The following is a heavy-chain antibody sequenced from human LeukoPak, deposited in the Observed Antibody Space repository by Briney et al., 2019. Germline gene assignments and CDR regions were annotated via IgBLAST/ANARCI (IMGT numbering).Heavy chain of an antibody. V-gene: IGHV1-2*04. CDR2: INPNSGGT. CDR1: GSTFTGYY. J-gene: IGHJ4*02. Sequence: ASVKVSCKASGSTFTGYYMHWVRQAPGQGLEWMGWINPNSGGTNYAQKFQGWVTMTRDTSISTAYMELSRLRSDDTAVYYCARSGPYSSGGDPFDYWGQATLVTVSS. D-gene: IGHD6-19*01. CDR3: ARSGPYSSGGDPFDY.